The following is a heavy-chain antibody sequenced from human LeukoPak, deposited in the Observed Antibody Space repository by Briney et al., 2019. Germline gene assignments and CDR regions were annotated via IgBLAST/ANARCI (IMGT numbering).Heavy chain of an antibody. Sequence: PSETLSRTGTVSGGSISSSSAYWGWIRQPPGKGLEWIGSIYYSKNTYYNPSLKSRVTISADTSKDQFSLTLGSVSATDTAVYYCVSPRGFSYGYFDYWGQGILVTVSS. CDR3: VSPRGFSYGYFDY. D-gene: IGHD5-18*01. CDR1: GGSISSSSAY. J-gene: IGHJ4*02. CDR2: IYYSKNT. V-gene: IGHV4-39*01.